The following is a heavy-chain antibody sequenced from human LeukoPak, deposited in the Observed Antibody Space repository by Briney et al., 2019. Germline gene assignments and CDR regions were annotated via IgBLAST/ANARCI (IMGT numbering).Heavy chain of an antibody. CDR1: GYSISSGYY. D-gene: IGHD3/OR15-3a*01. CDR2: IYHSGST. Sequence: SETLSLTCAVSGYSISSGYYWGWIRQPPGKGLEWIGSIYHSGSTHYNPSLKSRVTISVDTSKNQFSLKLSSVTAADTAVYYCARQNRYDIYYFDYWGQGTLVTVSS. CDR3: ARQNRYDIYYFDY. J-gene: IGHJ4*02. V-gene: IGHV4-38-2*01.